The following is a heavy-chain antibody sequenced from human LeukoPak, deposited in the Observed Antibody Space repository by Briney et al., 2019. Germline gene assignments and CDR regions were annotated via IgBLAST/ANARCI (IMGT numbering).Heavy chain of an antibody. CDR2: ISSSSSHI. CDR1: GFTFSSYS. Sequence: PGGSLRLSCAASGFTFSSYSMNWVRQAPGKGLEWVSSISSSSSHIYYADSVKGRFTISRDNAKNSLYLQMNSLRAEDTAVYYCARHYGDDAFDIWGQGTMVTVSS. V-gene: IGHV3-21*01. J-gene: IGHJ3*02. D-gene: IGHD4-17*01. CDR3: ARHYGDDAFDI.